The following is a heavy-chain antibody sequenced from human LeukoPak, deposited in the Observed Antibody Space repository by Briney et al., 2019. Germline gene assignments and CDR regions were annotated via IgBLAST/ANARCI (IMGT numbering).Heavy chain of an antibody. D-gene: IGHD3-10*01. CDR1: GGSISSSSYY. CDR2: IYHSGST. V-gene: IGHV4-39*07. CDR3: ARDVRITMVRGYYYYMDV. Sequence: PSETLPLTCTVSGGSISSSSYYWGRIRQPPGKGLEWIGSIYHSGSTYYNPSLKSRVTISVDTSKNQFSLKLSSVTAADTAVYYCARDVRITMVRGYYYYMDVWGKGTTVTVSS. J-gene: IGHJ6*03.